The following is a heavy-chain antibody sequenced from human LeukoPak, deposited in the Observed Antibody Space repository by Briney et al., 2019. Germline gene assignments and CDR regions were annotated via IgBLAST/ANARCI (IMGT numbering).Heavy chain of an antibody. J-gene: IGHJ5*02. CDR1: GYTFTGYY. CDR3: ARDHGSYRMSWFDP. D-gene: IGHD1-26*01. Sequence: ASVKVSCKASGYTFTGYYMHWVRQAPGQGLEWMGWINPNSGGTNYAQKFQGRVTMTRDTSTSTAYMELSRLRSDDTAVYYCARDHGSYRMSWFDPWGQGTLVTVSS. CDR2: INPNSGGT. V-gene: IGHV1-2*02.